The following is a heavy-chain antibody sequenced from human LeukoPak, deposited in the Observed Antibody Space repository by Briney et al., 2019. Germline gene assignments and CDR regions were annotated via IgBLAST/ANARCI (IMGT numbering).Heavy chain of an antibody. CDR2: IKEDGSES. CDR1: GFILSIYW. D-gene: IGHD6-13*01. CDR3: VRADFRGSSWDFAY. J-gene: IGHJ4*02. Sequence: GGSLRLSCVASGFILSIYWMGWVRRAPGKGLEGVSNIKEDGSESYYVGSVKGRFTISRDNAKNSLYLQVNSLRVEDTATYYCVRADFRGSSWDFAYWGQGALVTVSS. V-gene: IGHV3-7*04.